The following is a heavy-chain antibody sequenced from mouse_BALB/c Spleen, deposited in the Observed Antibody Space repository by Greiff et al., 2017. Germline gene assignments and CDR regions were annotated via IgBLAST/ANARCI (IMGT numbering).Heavy chain of an antibody. CDR2: IWAGGST. J-gene: IGHJ3*01. Sequence: VKLMESGPGLVAPSQSLSITCTVSGFSLTSYGVHWVRQPPGKGLEWLGVIWAGGSTNYNSALMSRLSISKDNSKSQVFLKMNSLQTDDTAMYYCARESNRYDAWFAYWGQGTLVTVSA. CDR3: ARESNRYDAWFAY. CDR1: GFSLTSYG. D-gene: IGHD2-14*01. V-gene: IGHV2-9*02.